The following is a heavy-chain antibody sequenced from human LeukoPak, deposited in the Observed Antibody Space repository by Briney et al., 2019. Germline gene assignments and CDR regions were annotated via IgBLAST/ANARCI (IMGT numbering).Heavy chain of an antibody. CDR2: ISSSSSYT. D-gene: IGHD3-10*01. CDR3: ARGSRVWFGELLFDY. J-gene: IGHJ4*02. Sequence: GGSLRLSCAASGFTSSDYYMSWIRQAPGKGLEWVSYISSSSSYTNYADSVKGRFTISRDNAKNSLYLQMNSLRAEDTAVYYCARGSRVWFGELLFDYWGQGTLVTVSS. CDR1: GFTSSDYY. V-gene: IGHV3-11*06.